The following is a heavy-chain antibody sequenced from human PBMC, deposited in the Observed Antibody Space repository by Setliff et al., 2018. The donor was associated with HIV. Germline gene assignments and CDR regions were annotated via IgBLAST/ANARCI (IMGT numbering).Heavy chain of an antibody. V-gene: IGHV4-34*01. CDR3: ARGTLYYYDTGGYSYFDY. Sequence: PSETLSLTCAVFGGSFSGYYWGWIRQPPGKGLEWIGEINHSGSTDYNPSLKSRVTISVDTSKNQFSLKLSSVTAADTAVFYCARGTLYYYDTGGYSYFDYWGQGTLVTVSS. J-gene: IGHJ4*02. D-gene: IGHD3-22*01. CDR2: INHSGST. CDR1: GGSFSGYY.